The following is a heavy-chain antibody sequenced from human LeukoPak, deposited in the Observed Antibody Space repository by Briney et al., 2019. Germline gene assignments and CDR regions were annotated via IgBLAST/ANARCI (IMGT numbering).Heavy chain of an antibody. Sequence: ASVKVSCKTSGYTFSEFFMHWVRQAPGQGLEWMGRINPKSGGTNFAQKFQGRVTVTRDTTNSVVYMQLTSLTSDDTAVYSCARGRTTTDQWGQGTLVTVSS. D-gene: IGHD1-1*01. CDR1: GYTFSEFF. CDR3: ARGRTTTDQ. J-gene: IGHJ1*01. CDR2: INPKSGGT. V-gene: IGHV1-2*06.